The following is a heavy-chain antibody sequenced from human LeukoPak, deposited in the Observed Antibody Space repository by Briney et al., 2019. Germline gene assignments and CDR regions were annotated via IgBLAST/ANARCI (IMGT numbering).Heavy chain of an antibody. V-gene: IGHV5-51*01. CDR1: GFSFISNW. CDR2: IYPGDSDT. Sequence: GKSLKISCKGSGFSFISNWIGWVRQMPGKGLEWMGIIYPGDSDTRYSPSFQGQVTISADKSINTAYLQWSSLKASDTAMYYCARQYGRPFDYWGQGTLVIVSS. J-gene: IGHJ4*02. CDR3: ARQYGRPFDY. D-gene: IGHD4-17*01.